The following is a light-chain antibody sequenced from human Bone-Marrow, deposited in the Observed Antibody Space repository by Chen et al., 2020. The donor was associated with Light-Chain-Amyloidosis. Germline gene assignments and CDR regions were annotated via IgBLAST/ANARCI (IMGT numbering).Light chain of an antibody. CDR3: QSADSSGTYEVI. V-gene: IGLV3-25*03. J-gene: IGLJ2*01. Sequence: SDELTQPPSVSVSPGQTARITCSGDDLPTKYAYEYQQKPGQAPVLVIHRDTERPSGISERFSGSSSGTTATLTISGVQAEDEADYHCQSADSSGTYEVIFGGGTKLTVL. CDR2: RDT. CDR1: DLPTKY.